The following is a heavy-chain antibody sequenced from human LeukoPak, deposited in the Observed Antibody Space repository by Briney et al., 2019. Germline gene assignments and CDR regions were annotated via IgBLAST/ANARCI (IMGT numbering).Heavy chain of an antibody. J-gene: IGHJ4*02. D-gene: IGHD3-10*01. CDR3: ATGYYYGSGSYYSR. Sequence: SETLSLTCTVSGVSISSYYWSWIRQPAGKGLEWIGRIYTSGSTNYNPSLKSRVTMSVDTSKNQFSLKLSSVTAADTAVYYCATGYYYGSGSYYSRWGQGTLVTVSS. CDR1: GVSISSYY. CDR2: IYTSGST. V-gene: IGHV4-4*07.